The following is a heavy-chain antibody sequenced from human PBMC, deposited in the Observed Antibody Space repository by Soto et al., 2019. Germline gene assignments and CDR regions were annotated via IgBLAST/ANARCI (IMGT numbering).Heavy chain of an antibody. V-gene: IGHV4-34*01. CDR3: ARATGRYYYGMDV. CDR2: INHSGST. CDR1: GGSFSGYY. Sequence: QVQLQQWGAGLLKPSETLSLTCAVYGGSFSGYYWSWIRQPPGKGLEWIGEINHSGSTNYNPSLKSRVTISVDTSKNQFSLKLSSVTAADTAVYYCARATGRYYYGMDVWGQGTTVTVSS. J-gene: IGHJ6*02.